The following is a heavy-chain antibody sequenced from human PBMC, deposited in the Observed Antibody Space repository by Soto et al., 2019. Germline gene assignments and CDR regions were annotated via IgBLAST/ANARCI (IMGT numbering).Heavy chain of an antibody. D-gene: IGHD6-6*01. J-gene: IGHJ6*02. Sequence: SETLSLTCTVSGGSISSYYWSWIRQPPGKGLEWIGYIYYSGSTNYNPSLKSRVTISVDTSKNQFSLKLSSVNAADTAVYYCARTPLQASGPYYYGMDVWGQGTTVT. CDR2: IYYSGST. CDR3: ARTPLQASGPYYYGMDV. V-gene: IGHV4-59*01. CDR1: GGSISSYY.